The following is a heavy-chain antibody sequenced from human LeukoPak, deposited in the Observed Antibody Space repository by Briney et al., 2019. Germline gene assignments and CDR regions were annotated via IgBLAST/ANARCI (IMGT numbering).Heavy chain of an antibody. CDR2: INTNTGNP. Sequence: ASVKVSCKASGYTFTGFYIHWVRQAPGQGLEWMGWINTNTGNPTYAQGFTGRFVFSLDTSVSTAYLQISSLKAEDTAVYYCARDWAFDIWGQGTMVTVSS. V-gene: IGHV7-4-1*02. CDR3: ARDWAFDI. CDR1: GYTFTGFY. J-gene: IGHJ3*02.